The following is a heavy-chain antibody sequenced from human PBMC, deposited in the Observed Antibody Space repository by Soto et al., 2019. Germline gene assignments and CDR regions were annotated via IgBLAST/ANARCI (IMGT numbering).Heavy chain of an antibody. J-gene: IGHJ4*02. CDR2: ISRDGSVR. D-gene: IGHD2-21*01. CDR1: GFTFSNYG. CDR3: AKEYCGGHCSSDYFDY. Sequence: GGSLRLSCAASGFTFSNYGIHWVRQAPGNGLEWVAVISRDGSVRYYADSVKGRFTISRDNSKNTLYLQVNNLRAEDTAVYYCAKEYCGGHCSSDYFDYWGQGTLVTVS. V-gene: IGHV3-30*18.